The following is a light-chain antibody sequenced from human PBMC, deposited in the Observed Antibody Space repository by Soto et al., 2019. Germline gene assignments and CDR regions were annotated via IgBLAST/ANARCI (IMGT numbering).Light chain of an antibody. CDR1: QSVDSN. V-gene: IGKV3-15*01. CDR2: GAS. J-gene: IGKJ2*01. Sequence: EIVMLQSPATLSLSPGERATLSCRASQSVDSNLAWYQQKPGQPPRLLIYGASARATGVPAMFSGSWSGTDFTLTISSPQSDDFAVYYCQQYKNWPPTYTFGQGTKLEI. CDR3: QQYKNWPPTYT.